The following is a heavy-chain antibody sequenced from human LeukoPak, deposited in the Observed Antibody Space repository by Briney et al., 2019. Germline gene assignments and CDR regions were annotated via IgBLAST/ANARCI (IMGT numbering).Heavy chain of an antibody. CDR1: GFTFSSYW. CDR2: INSDGSST. CDR3: ARAWNGDYGRFDP. Sequence: PGGSLRLSCAASGFTFSSYWMYWVRQFPGKGLVWVSRINSDGSSTSYADSVKGRFTISRDNAKNTLYLQMNSLRAEDTAVYYCARAWNGDYGRFDPWGQGTLVTVPS. V-gene: IGHV3-74*01. J-gene: IGHJ5*02. D-gene: IGHD4-17*01.